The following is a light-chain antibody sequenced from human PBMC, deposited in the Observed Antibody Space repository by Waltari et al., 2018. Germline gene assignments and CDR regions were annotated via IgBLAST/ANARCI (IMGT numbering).Light chain of an antibody. V-gene: IGKV3-20*01. CDR3: QQYSSLPLT. CDR1: QSVSSSS. J-gene: IGKJ3*01. Sequence: IVLTQSPGTLSLSPGERATPSCRASQSVSSSSLAWYKQKPGQAPRLLIYGASSSATGIPDRFSGSGSVTDFSLTIHRLEPDDVAVYYCQQYSSLPLTFGPGTKVDLK. CDR2: GAS.